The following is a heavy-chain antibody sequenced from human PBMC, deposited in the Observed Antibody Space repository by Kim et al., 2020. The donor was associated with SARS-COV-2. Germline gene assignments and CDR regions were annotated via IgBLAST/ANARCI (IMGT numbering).Heavy chain of an antibody. V-gene: IGHV1-2*02. CDR3: ARDCERDSSGWYGNWFDP. CDR1: GYTFTGYY. CDR2: INPNSGGT. D-gene: IGHD6-19*01. J-gene: IGHJ5*02. Sequence: ASVKVSCKASGYTFTGYYMHWVRQAPGQGLEWMGWINPNSGGTNYAQKFQGRVTMTRDTSISTAYMELSRLRSDDTAVYYCARDCERDSSGWYGNWFDPWGQGTLVTVSS.